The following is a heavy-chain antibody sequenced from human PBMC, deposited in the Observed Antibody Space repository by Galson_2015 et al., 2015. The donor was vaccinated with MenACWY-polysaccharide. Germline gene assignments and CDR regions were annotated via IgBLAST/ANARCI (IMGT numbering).Heavy chain of an antibody. D-gene: IGHD3-22*01. CDR1: GYTFTGYY. CDR2: INPNSGGT. CDR3: ARGHITMIVVVIGNFDY. V-gene: IGHV1-2*06. Sequence: SVKVSCKASGYTFTGYYMHWVRQAPGQGLEWMGRINPNSGGTNYAQKFQGRVTMTRDTSISTAYMELSRLRSDDTAVYYCARGHITMIVVVIGNFDYWGQGTLVTVSS. J-gene: IGHJ4*02.